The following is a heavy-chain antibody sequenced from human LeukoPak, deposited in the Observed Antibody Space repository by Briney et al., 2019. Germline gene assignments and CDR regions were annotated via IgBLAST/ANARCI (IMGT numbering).Heavy chain of an antibody. CDR3: ARDSSGLIAAEAFDI. J-gene: IGHJ3*02. Sequence: PGGSLRLSCAASGFTFSSYAMSWVRQAPGKWLEWVSSISSSSSYIYYADSVKGRFTISRDNAKNSLYLQMNSLRAEDTAVYYCARDSSGLIAAEAFDIWGQGTMVTVSS. CDR2: ISSSSSYI. D-gene: IGHD6-19*01. CDR1: GFTFSSYA. V-gene: IGHV3-21*01.